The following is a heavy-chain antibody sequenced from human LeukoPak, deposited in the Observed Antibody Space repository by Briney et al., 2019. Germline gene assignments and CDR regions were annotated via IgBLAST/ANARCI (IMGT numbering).Heavy chain of an antibody. CDR2: IKEDGSEK. CDR1: GFTFSNTW. V-gene: IGHV3-7*01. Sequence: PGGSLRLSCAASGFTFSNTWMTWVRQAPGKGLEWVANIKEDGSEKYYLDSVRGRFTISRDNARNSLYLHLNSLRAEDTAVYYCARVHHSSSWGTDDCRGQGTLVTVSS. D-gene: IGHD6-13*01. J-gene: IGHJ4*02. CDR3: ARVHHSSSWGTDDC.